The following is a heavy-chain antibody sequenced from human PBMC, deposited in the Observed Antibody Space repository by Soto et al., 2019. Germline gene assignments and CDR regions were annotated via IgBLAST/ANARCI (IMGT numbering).Heavy chain of an antibody. J-gene: IGHJ4*02. CDR1: VFICSIYA. Sequence: LTLSCAASVFICSIYAMNWVRQAPGKGLEWVSTVSNSGGGTYYAVSVKGRFTISRDNSKNTLYLQMNILRAEDTAVYYCAKILPAYLYGGFDYWGQGTLVTVSS. V-gene: IGHV3-23*01. CDR2: VSNSGGGT. D-gene: IGHD3-10*01. CDR3: AKILPAYLYGGFDY.